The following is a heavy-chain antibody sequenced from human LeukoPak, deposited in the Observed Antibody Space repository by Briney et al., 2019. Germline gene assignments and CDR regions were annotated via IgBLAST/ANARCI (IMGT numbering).Heavy chain of an antibody. CDR2: IIPILGIA. D-gene: IGHD3-22*01. Sequence: SVKVSCKASGYTFTGYYMHWVRQAPGQGLEWMGRIIPILGIANYAQKFQGRVTITADKSTSTAYMELSSLRSEDTAVYYCARDPRATMIVVVSVDAFDIWGQGTMVTVSS. CDR1: GYTFTGYY. CDR3: ARDPRATMIVVVSVDAFDI. V-gene: IGHV1-69*04. J-gene: IGHJ3*02.